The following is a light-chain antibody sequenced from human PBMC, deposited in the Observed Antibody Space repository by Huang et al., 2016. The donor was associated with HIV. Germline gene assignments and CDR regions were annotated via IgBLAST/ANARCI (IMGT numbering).Light chain of an antibody. J-gene: IGKJ2*01. V-gene: IGKV3-11*01. Sequence: EIVLTQSPATLSLSPGERATLSCRASTSVSRYLALYQQKPGQAPRLLVDDASNRATGIPARFSGSGSGTDFTLTISSLEPEDFAVYYCQQRSNWPRMYTFGQGTKLEIK. CDR3: QQRSNWPRMYT. CDR1: TSVSRY. CDR2: DAS.